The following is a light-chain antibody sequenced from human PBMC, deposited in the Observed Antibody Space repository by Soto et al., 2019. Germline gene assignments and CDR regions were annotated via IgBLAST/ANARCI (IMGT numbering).Light chain of an antibody. Sequence: DIQMTQSPSSLSASVGDRVTITCRASQGISNYLAWYQQKPGKVPKLLIYAASTLQSGVPSRFSCSGSGTDITLTISSLQTEYVATYYCQKYNRTPFTFGPGTKVDIK. CDR2: AAS. CDR1: QGISNY. V-gene: IGKV1-27*01. CDR3: QKYNRTPFT. J-gene: IGKJ3*01.